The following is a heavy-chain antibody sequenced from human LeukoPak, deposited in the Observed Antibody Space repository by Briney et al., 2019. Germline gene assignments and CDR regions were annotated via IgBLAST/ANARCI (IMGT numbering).Heavy chain of an antibody. CDR2: IIPIFGTA. Sequence: ASVKVSCKASGGTFSSYAISRVRQAPGQGLEWMGRIIPIFGTANYAQKFQGRVTITTDESTSTAYMELSSLRSEDTAVYYCARVAAAGTGFDPWGQGTLVTVSS. D-gene: IGHD6-13*01. CDR3: ARVAAAGTGFDP. CDR1: GGTFSSYA. J-gene: IGHJ5*02. V-gene: IGHV1-69*05.